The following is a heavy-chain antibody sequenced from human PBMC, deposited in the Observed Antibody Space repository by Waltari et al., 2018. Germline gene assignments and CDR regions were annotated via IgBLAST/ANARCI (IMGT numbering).Heavy chain of an antibody. D-gene: IGHD4-17*01. J-gene: IGHJ3*02. Sequence: QVQLVQSGAEVKKPGASVKVSCKASGYTFTSYYMHWVRQAPGQGLEWMGIINPSGGSTSYAQKFHGRVTMTRDTSTSTVYMVLSSLRSEDTAVYYCARVVLHGDYVDEGAFEIWGQGTMVIVSS. V-gene: IGHV1-46*01. CDR1: GYTFTSYY. CDR3: ARVVLHGDYVDEGAFEI. CDR2: INPSGGST.